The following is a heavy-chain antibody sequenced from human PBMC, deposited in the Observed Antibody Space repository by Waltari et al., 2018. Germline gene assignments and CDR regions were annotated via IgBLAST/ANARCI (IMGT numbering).Heavy chain of an antibody. CDR2: IIPFLGIS. V-gene: IGHV1-69*02. Sequence: QVQLVQSGAEVKKPGSSVKVSCKASGGTLSSYTVTWVRQAPGQGLEWMGSIIPFLGISKYAQSLQARLTITVDQSTSTGYMELKSLRPEDTGVYYCARSGEMKGTVDYWGQGTLVTVSS. CDR1: GGTLSSYT. D-gene: IGHD1-1*01. CDR3: ARSGEMKGTVDY. J-gene: IGHJ4*02.